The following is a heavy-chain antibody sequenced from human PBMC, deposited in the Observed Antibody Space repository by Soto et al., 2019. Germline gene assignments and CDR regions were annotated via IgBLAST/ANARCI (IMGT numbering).Heavy chain of an antibody. CDR2: LSHSGST. J-gene: IGHJ5*02. CDR3: VRESAPCGPNSFDS. CDR1: GGSITRGPSS. Sequence: SETLSLTCSVSGGSITRGPSSWNWVRQPPGKGLEWIPYLSHSGSTYYNPSLKGRVTVSVDRYKNKFTLKLDSVSAADTAIYYCVRESAPCGPNSFDSWGQGILVTLSS. D-gene: IGHD2-21*01. V-gene: IGHV4-30-2*01.